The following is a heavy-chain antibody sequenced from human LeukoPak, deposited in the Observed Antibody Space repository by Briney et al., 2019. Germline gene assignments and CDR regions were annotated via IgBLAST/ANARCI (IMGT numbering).Heavy chain of an antibody. V-gene: IGHV6-1*01. CDR1: GDSISSNSS. D-gene: IGHD6-13*01. J-gene: IGHJ5*02. CDR3: ARDNYPIAGSFDP. Sequence: SQTLSLTCAIFGDSISSNSSWNWIRQSPSRGLEWLGRTYYRSKWYNDYVVSVKSRVNINPDTSKNQFSLQLNSVTPEDTAVYYCARDNYPIAGSFDPWGQGTLVTVSS. CDR2: TYYRSKWYN.